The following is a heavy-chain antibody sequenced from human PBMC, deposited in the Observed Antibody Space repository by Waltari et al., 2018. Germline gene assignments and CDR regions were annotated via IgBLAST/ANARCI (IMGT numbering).Heavy chain of an antibody. CDR3: AKPTGDCSSASCYTGGGPYYYGMDV. CDR1: GGTFSSYA. Sequence: QVQLVQSGAEVKKPGSSVKVSCKASGGTFSSYAISRVRQAPGHGLEWMGGIIPIFGTANYAQKFQGSVTITADESTSTAYMELSSLRSEDTAVYYCAKPTGDCSSASCYTGGGPYYYGMDVWGQGTTVTVSS. V-gene: IGHV1-69*01. D-gene: IGHD2-2*02. CDR2: IIPIFGTA. J-gene: IGHJ6*02.